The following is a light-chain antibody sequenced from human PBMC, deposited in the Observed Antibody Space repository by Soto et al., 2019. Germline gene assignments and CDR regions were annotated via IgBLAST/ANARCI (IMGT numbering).Light chain of an antibody. CDR3: QNYNRAPIT. J-gene: IGKJ5*01. Sequence: DIQLTQSPSSLSASVGDRVTITGRASQGISFYLAWYQQTPGKVPKNLIYGASKLDSGVPSRFSGGGSGTNFTLTISRLQPEDVWTYYCQNYNRAPITFGQGTRLEIK. V-gene: IGKV1-27*01. CDR2: GAS. CDR1: QGISFY.